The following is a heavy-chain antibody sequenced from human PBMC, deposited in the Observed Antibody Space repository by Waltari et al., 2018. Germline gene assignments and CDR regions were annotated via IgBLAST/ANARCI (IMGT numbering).Heavy chain of an antibody. CDR2: IRYDGSNK. Sequence: QVQLVESGGGVVQPGGSLRLSCAASGFTFSSYGMHWVRQAPGKGLEWVAFIRYDGSNKYYSDSVKGRFTISRDKAKNSLYRQMNSLRAEDTAVYYCARDRGDVPIWGQGTMVTVSS. CDR1: GFTFSSYG. J-gene: IGHJ3*02. V-gene: IGHV3-30*02. D-gene: IGHD3-16*01. CDR3: ARDRGDVPI.